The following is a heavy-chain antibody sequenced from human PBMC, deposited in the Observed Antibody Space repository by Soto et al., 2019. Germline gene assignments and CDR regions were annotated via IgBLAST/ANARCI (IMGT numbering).Heavy chain of an antibody. CDR2: MNPNSGNT. D-gene: IGHD4-17*01. CDR3: ASGPLYGGGVGD. J-gene: IGHJ4*02. V-gene: IGHV1-8*01. Sequence: WVRKKNGQGLEWMGWMNPNSGNTGYAQKFQGRVTMTRNTSISTAYMELSSLRSEDTAVYYCASGPLYGGGVGDWGQGTLVTVSS.